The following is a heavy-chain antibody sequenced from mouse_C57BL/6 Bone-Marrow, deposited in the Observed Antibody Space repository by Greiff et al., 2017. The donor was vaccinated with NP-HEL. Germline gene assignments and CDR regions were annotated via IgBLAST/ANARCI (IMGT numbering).Heavy chain of an antibody. CDR3: ARITTVVEGYAMDY. V-gene: IGHV5-12*01. CDR1: GFTFSDYY. D-gene: IGHD1-1*01. Sequence: EVKLEESGGGLVQPGGSLKLSCAASGFTFSDYYMYWVRQTPEKRLEWVAYISNGGGSTYYPDTVKGRFTISRDNAKNTLYLQMSRLKSEDTAMYYCARITTVVEGYAMDYWGQGTSVTVSS. J-gene: IGHJ4*01. CDR2: ISNGGGST.